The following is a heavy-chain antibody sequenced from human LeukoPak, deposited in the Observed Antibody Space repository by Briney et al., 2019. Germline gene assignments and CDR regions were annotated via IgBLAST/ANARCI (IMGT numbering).Heavy chain of an antibody. CDR1: GGSFSGYY. CDR2: INNSGST. CDR3: ARDRVSGWYYYYYMDV. V-gene: IGHV4-34*01. J-gene: IGHJ6*03. D-gene: IGHD6-19*01. Sequence: SETLSLTCAVYGGSFSGYYWSWIRQPPGKGLEWIGEINNSGSTNYNPSLKSRVTISLDTSKNQLSLRLSSVTAADTAVYYCARDRVSGWYYYYYMDVWGKGTTVTVSS.